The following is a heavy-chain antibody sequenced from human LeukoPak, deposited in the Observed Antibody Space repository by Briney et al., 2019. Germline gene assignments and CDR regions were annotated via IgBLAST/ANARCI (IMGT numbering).Heavy chain of an antibody. CDR3: ASSPGVGIVVVTATTLYFDY. Sequence: SVKVSCKASGGTFSSYAISWVRQAPGQGLEWMGRIIPIFGTANYAQKFQGRVTITTDESTSTAYMELSSLRSEDTAVYYCASSPGVGIVVVTATTLYFDYWGQGTLVTVSS. V-gene: IGHV1-69*05. D-gene: IGHD2-21*02. CDR2: IIPIFGTA. CDR1: GGTFSSYA. J-gene: IGHJ4*02.